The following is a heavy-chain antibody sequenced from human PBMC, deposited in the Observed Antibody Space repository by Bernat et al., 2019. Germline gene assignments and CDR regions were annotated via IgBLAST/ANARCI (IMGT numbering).Heavy chain of an antibody. Sequence: QVQLGESGGGVVQPGRSLTLSCAASGFSFSEYAMHWVRQAPGKGLEWVAVISYDGSKTYYGDSVKGRFTISRDTSQNTLFLQMDSLRADDTAMYYCGRGPSMYDFWTGYAHQAIPHFDYWGQGTLVTVSS. CDR2: ISYDGSKT. V-gene: IGHV3-30*01. J-gene: IGHJ4*02. CDR3: GRGPSMYDFWTGYAHQAIPHFDY. CDR1: GFSFSEYA. D-gene: IGHD3-3*01.